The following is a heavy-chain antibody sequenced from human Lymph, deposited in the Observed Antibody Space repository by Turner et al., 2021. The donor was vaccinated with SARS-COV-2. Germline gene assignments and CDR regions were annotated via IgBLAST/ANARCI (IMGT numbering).Heavy chain of an antibody. CDR2: IKQDGSEK. V-gene: IGHV3-7*01. CDR1: GFTFSLYW. Sequence: EVQLVESGGGWVQPGGSLRLSCAASGFTFSLYWMSWVRQAPGKGLEGVANIKQDGSEKYYVDSVKGRFTISRDNAKNSLYLQMNSLRAEDTAVYYCARVEMATISFDYWGQGTLVPVSS. J-gene: IGHJ4*02. CDR3: ARVEMATISFDY.